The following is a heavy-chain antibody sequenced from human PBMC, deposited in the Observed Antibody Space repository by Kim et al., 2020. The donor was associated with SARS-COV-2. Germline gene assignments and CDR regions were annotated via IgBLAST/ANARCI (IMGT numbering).Heavy chain of an antibody. CDR2: ISYDGSNK. CDR3: ASGSGVRGVIITCLLY. J-gene: IGHJ4*02. Sequence: GGSLRLSCAASGFTFSSYAMHWVRQAPGKGLEWVAVISYDGSNKYYADSVKGRFTISRDNSKNTLYLQMNSLRAEDTAVYYCASGSGVRGVIITCLLYWGQGTLVTVSS. V-gene: IGHV3-30-3*01. CDR1: GFTFSSYA. D-gene: IGHD3-10*01.